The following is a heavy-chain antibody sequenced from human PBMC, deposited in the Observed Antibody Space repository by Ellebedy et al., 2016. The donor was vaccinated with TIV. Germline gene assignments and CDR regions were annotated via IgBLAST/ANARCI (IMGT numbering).Heavy chain of an antibody. CDR1: GYSFTSNW. CDR2: IDPGDSDT. D-gene: IGHD6-13*01. CDR3: ARRRYTSSWDHYFDY. V-gene: IGHV5-51*01. J-gene: IGHJ4*02. Sequence: PGGSLRLSCKGSGYSFTSNWIGWVRQMPGEGLEWMVSIDPGDSDTRYSPSFQGQVTISVDKSISTAYLQWSSLKASDTAMYDCARRRYTSSWDHYFDYWGQGTLVTVSS.